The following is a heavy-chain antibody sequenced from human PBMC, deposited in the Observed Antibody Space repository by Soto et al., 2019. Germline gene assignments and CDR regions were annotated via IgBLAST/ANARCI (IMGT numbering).Heavy chain of an antibody. CDR3: ARHLGYCTNGVCYSVTGLSD. V-gene: IGHV5-51*01. Sequence: PGESLKISCKGSGYSFTSYWIGWVRQMPGKGLEWMGIIYPGDSDTRYSPSFQGQVTISADKSISTAYLQWSSLKASDTAMYYCARHLGYCTNGVCYSVTGLSDWGQGTLVTVSS. CDR2: IYPGDSDT. J-gene: IGHJ4*02. D-gene: IGHD2-8*01. CDR1: GYSFTSYW.